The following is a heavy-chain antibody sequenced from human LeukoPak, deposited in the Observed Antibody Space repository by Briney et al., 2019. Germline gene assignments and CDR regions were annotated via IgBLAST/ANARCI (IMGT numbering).Heavy chain of an antibody. CDR1: GYTFTGYY. D-gene: IGHD2-2*02. CDR2: INPNSGGT. J-gene: IGHJ3*02. CDR3: ARDRAYCSSTSCYTEGDAFDI. Sequence: ASVKVSCKASGYTFTGYYMHWVRQAPGQGLEWMGWINPNSGGTNYAQKFQGRVTMTRDTSISTAYMELSRLRSDDTAVYYCARDRAYCSSTSCYTEGDAFDIWGQGTMVTVSS. V-gene: IGHV1-2*02.